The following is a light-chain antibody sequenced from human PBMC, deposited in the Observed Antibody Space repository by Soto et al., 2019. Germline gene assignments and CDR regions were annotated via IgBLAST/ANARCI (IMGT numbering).Light chain of an antibody. V-gene: IGKV1-5*03. CDR3: QQYNSSPWT. CDR2: KAY. Sequence: DIQMTQSPSTLSASVGDRVTITCRASQSISSWLAWYQQKPGKAPKLLIYKAYSLESGVPSRFSGSGSGTEFTLTISSLQPDDFATYYCQQYNSSPWTFGHGTQVEIK. CDR1: QSISSW. J-gene: IGKJ1*01.